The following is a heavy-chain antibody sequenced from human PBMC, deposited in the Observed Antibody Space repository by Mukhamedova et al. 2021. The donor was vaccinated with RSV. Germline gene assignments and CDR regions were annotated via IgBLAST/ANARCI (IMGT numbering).Heavy chain of an antibody. CDR3: ARHGGGCAFDD. J-gene: IGHJ4*02. Sequence: YMGDTNFNPSLKSRVTISVDTSKSQFSLKLSSVTAADTAVYYCARHGGGCAFDDWCQG. D-gene: IGHD3-16*01. V-gene: IGHV4-59*08. CDR2: YMGDT.